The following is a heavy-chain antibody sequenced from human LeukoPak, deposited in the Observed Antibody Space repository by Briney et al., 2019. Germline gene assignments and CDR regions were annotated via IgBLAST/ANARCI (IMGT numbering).Heavy chain of an antibody. CDR2: TTGSGGST. J-gene: IGHJ6*02. CDR1: GFFFANYE. V-gene: IGHV3-48*03. Sequence: GGSLRLSCVGSGFFFANYEVNWVRQAPGKGLEWLSYTTGSGGSTHYADSVNGRFIVSRDNAKDSLYLHMSSLKVEDTAFYYCAIDSTTKSSLANYGLDVWGQRTTVTVSS. D-gene: IGHD3-16*01. CDR3: AIDSTTKSSLANYGLDV.